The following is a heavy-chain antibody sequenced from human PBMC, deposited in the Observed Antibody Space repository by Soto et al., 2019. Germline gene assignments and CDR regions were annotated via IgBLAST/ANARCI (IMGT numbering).Heavy chain of an antibody. V-gene: IGHV4-4*07. CDR2: IFSSGST. CDR1: GGSINTFY. J-gene: IGHJ4*02. Sequence: SETLSLTCTVSGGSINTFYWSWVRQPAGKGLEWIGRIFSSGSTSFNPSLESRVAMSVDTSKNHFSQNLSSVTAADMAVYYCAREGSYSAYNFAHGIQLWSFDFWGQGALVTVS. CDR3: AREGSYSAYNFAHGIQLWSFDF. D-gene: IGHD5-12*01.